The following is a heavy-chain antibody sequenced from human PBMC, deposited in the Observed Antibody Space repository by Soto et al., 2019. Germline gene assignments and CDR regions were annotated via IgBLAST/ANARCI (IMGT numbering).Heavy chain of an antibody. D-gene: IGHD3-10*01. J-gene: IGHJ4*02. CDR1: GYIIKNYW. CDR2: IFPDDSDT. Sequence: PGESLKISCKASGYIIKNYWIGWVRQMPGQGLEGMGIIFPDDSDTRYSPSFQGHVTISVDKSISTAYVQWSSLEASDSAIYYCVRGGVTSRTFDYWGQGTLVTVSS. CDR3: VRGGVTSRTFDY. V-gene: IGHV5-51*01.